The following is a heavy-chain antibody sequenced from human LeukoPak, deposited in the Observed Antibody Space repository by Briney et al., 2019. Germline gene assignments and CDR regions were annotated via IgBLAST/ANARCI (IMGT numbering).Heavy chain of an antibody. CDR2: ISRYSSYI. Sequence: GSLRLSCEASGFTFNDYAMNWVRQAPGKGLEWVSSISRYSSYIFYADSVKGRFTISRDNAKNSLYLQMNSLRAEDTAVYYCARDPTYYYDSSGFGHFDYWGQGTLVTVSS. J-gene: IGHJ4*02. CDR3: ARDPTYYYDSSGFGHFDY. CDR1: GFTFNDYA. V-gene: IGHV3-21*01. D-gene: IGHD3-22*01.